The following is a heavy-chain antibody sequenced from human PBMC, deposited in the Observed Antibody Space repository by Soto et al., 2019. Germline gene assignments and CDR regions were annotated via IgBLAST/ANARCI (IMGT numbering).Heavy chain of an antibody. V-gene: IGHV3-23*01. J-gene: IGHJ6*03. CDR2: ISGSGGST. Sequence: GGSLRLSCAASGFTFSSYAMSWVRQAPGKGLEWVSAISGSGGSTYYADSVKGRFTISRDNSKNTLYLQMNSLRAEDTAVYYCAKPPGDIHLRGGYYYMDVWGKGTTVTVSS. CDR3: AKPPGDIHLRGGYYYMDV. CDR1: GFTFSSYA. D-gene: IGHD2-15*01.